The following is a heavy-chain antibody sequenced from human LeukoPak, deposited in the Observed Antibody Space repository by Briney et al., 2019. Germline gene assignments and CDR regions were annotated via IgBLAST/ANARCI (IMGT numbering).Heavy chain of an antibody. J-gene: IGHJ5*02. D-gene: IGHD5-12*01. CDR3: ARHSGYSGYEDWFVP. Sequence: PGGSPRLSCAASGFTFSSYWMSWVRQAPGKGLEWVANIKQDGSEKYYVDSVKGRFTISRDNAKNSLYLQMSSLRAEDTAVYYCARHSGYSGYEDWFVPWGQGTLVTVSS. CDR2: IKQDGSEK. V-gene: IGHV3-7*01. CDR1: GFTFSSYW.